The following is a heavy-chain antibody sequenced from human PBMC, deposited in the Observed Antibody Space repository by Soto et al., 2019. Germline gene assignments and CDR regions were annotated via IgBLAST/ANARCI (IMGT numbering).Heavy chain of an antibody. D-gene: IGHD2-21*02. J-gene: IGHJ6*02. V-gene: IGHV4-59*01. CDR3: ARDLWGYCGTDCYPLDV. Sequence: PSATLSLTCAICCSSIHGSYWSWIPQPPGKGLEWIGYMYNTGSTVYNPSFKSRVTISVDTSKNQFSLKLNSVTAADTAVYYCARDLWGYCGTDCYPLDVWGQGTTVS. CDR2: MYNTGST. CDR1: CSSIHGSY.